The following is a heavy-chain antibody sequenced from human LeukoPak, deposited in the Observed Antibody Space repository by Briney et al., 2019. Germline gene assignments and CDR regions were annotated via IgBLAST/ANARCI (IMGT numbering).Heavy chain of an antibody. CDR3: ARANYNWNYWDY. CDR1: GGSFSGYY. D-gene: IGHD1-20*01. J-gene: IGHJ4*02. CDR2: INHSGST. V-gene: IGHV4-34*01. Sequence: KPSETLSLTCAVYGGSFSGYYWSWIRQPPGKGLEWIGEINHSGSTNYNPSLKSRVTVSVDTSKNQFSLKLSSVTAADTAVYYCARANYNWNYWDYWGQGTLVTVPS.